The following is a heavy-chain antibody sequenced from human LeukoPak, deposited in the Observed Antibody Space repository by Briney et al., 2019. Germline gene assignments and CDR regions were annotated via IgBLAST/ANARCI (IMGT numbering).Heavy chain of an antibody. J-gene: IGHJ3*02. CDR1: GFTVSSNY. Sequence: GGSLRLSCAASGFTVSSNYMSWVRQAPGKGLEWVSVIYSGGSTYYADSVKGRFTISRDNSKNTLYLQMNSLRAEDTAVYYCARWLQLLFAFDIWGQGTMVTVSS. V-gene: IGHV3-66*01. CDR2: IYSGGST. D-gene: IGHD5-24*01. CDR3: ARWLQLLFAFDI.